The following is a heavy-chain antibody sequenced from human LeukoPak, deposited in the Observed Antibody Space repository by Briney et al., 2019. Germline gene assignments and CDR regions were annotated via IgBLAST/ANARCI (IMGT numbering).Heavy chain of an antibody. Sequence: PGGSLRLSCAASGFAFNSYSMNWVRQAPGKDLEWVASITTSSTYMHYADSVKGRFTISRDNAKNSLYLQMNSLRADATAVYFCARHRYSFDYWGQGTLVTVSS. CDR2: ITTSSTYM. V-gene: IGHV3-21*01. CDR1: GFAFNSYS. CDR3: ARHRYSFDY. J-gene: IGHJ4*02.